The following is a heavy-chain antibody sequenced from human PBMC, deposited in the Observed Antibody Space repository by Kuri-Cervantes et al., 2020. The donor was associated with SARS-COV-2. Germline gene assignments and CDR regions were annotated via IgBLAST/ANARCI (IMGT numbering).Heavy chain of an antibody. D-gene: IGHD4-11*01. CDR3: VRIRAATVIADY. CDR2: IDWDDDK. CDR1: GGSISSHYW. J-gene: IGHJ4*02. Sequence: TLSLTCTVSGGSISSHYWSWIRQPPGKALEWLARIDWDDDKYYKTSLNTRLSISKDTSKDQVVLTMTNMDPVDTATYYCVRIRAATVIADYWGQGTLVTDSS. V-gene: IGHV2-70*11.